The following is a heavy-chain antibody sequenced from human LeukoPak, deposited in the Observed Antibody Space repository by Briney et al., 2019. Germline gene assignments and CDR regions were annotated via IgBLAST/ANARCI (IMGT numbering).Heavy chain of an antibody. CDR1: GGSVSGYY. D-gene: IGHD5-18*01. J-gene: IGHJ4*02. V-gene: IGHV4-59*02. Sequence: PSETLSLTCTVSGGSVSGYYWNWIREPPGKGLEWIGYISYTGSADYNPSLKSRVTISVDTSKNQFSLKVTSLTAADTAVYYCARDKQPGDYWGQGTLVTVSS. CDR3: ARDKQPGDY. CDR2: ISYTGSA.